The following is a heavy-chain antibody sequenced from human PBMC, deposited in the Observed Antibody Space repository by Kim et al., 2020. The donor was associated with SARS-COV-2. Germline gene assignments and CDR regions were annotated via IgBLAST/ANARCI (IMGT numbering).Heavy chain of an antibody. CDR2: INHSGST. V-gene: IGHV4-34*01. CDR1: GGSFSGYY. J-gene: IGHJ4*02. CDR3: ARAPPGGDLDY. D-gene: IGHD2-21*02. Sequence: SETLSLTCAVYGGSFSGYYWSWIRQPPGKGLEWIGEINHSGSTNYNPSLKSRVTISVDTSKNQFSLKLSSVTAADTAVYYCARAPPGGDLDYWGQGTLVTVSS.